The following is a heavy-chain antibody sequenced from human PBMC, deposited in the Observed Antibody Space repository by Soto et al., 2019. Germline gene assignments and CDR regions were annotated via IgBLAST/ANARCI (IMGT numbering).Heavy chain of an antibody. Sequence: PGGSLRLSCSASGFTFSSYAMHWVRQAPGKGLEYVSAISGNGGSTYYADSVRGRFTISRDNSKNTLYLQMSSLRAEDTAVYYCVKNLRAYSGSYADYWGQGTLVTVSS. CDR3: VKNLRAYSGSYADY. D-gene: IGHD1-26*01. CDR2: ISGNGGST. CDR1: GFTFSSYA. J-gene: IGHJ4*02. V-gene: IGHV3-64D*06.